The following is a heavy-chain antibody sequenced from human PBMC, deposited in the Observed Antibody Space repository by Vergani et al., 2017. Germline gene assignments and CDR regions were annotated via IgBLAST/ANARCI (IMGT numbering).Heavy chain of an antibody. J-gene: IGHJ6*02. CDR2: IKKIGDIT. CDR1: GFTFSSNA. V-gene: IGHV3-23*01. CDR3: AKGVYCSSTSCYEGRGYYYGMGV. Sequence: EVQLLQSEGAVVQPGGSLRLSCVASGFTFSSNAMGWVAQGNGRGLEGVSSIKKIGDITHYAASLKGRFTISRDNSKNTLYLKINSLRVEDTAVYYCAKGVYCSSTSCYEGRGYYYGMGVWGQGTTVTFSS. D-gene: IGHD2-2*01.